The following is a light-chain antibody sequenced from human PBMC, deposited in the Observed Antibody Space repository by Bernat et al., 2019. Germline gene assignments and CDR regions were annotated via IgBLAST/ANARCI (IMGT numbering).Light chain of an antibody. J-gene: IGLJ3*02. V-gene: IGLV1-47*02. CDR2: SNS. Sequence: QSVLTQPPSASGTPGQTVTISCSGSSSNIGINYVSWYQHFPGTAPKVLIYSNSQRPSGVPDRFSGSKSGTSASLVISGLRSEDEAEYYCAAWDDSLRGRMFGGGAKLTVL. CDR1: SSNIGINY. CDR3: AAWDDSLRGRM.